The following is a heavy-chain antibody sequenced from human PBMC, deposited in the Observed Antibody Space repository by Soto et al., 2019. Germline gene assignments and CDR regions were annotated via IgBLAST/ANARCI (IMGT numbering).Heavy chain of an antibody. CDR1: GYTFTSYA. V-gene: IGHV1-3*01. CDR3: ARDRCSGGSCYPAAFDI. Sequence: ASVKVSCKASGYTFTSYAMHWVRQAPGQRLEWMGWINAGNGNTKYSQKFQGRVTITRDTSASTAYMELSSLRSEDTAVYYCARDRCSGGSCYPAAFDIWGQGTMVTVSS. D-gene: IGHD2-15*01. CDR2: INAGNGNT. J-gene: IGHJ3*02.